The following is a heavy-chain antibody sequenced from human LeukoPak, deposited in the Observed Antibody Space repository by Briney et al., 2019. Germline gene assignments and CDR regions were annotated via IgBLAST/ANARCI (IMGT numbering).Heavy chain of an antibody. CDR1: NGFISNSGFY. CDR2: IYNYGST. CDR3: ARGHDILTGSPFDK. V-gene: IGHV4-39*07. Sequence: PSETLSLTCSVSNGFISNSGFYWAWIRQSPGKGLEWIGKIYNYGSTYYNPALMSRVIISLDISNNHFSLKMRSLTVADTAIYYCARGHDILTGSPFDKWGQGTLVTVSS. J-gene: IGHJ4*02. D-gene: IGHD3-9*01.